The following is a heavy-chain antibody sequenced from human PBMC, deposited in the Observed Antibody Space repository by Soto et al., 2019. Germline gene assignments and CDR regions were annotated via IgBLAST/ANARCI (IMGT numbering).Heavy chain of an antibody. CDR1: VFTITSSA. CDR3: Y. D-gene: IGHD6-25*01. Sequence: SAKVSCKASVFTITSSAVQWVRQARGQRLEWIGWIVVGSGNTNYAQKFQERVTITRDMSTSTAYMELSSREIIASAGSFDYWGQGTLVTVSS. J-gene: IGHJ4*02. CDR2: IVVGSGNT. V-gene: IGHV1-58*01.